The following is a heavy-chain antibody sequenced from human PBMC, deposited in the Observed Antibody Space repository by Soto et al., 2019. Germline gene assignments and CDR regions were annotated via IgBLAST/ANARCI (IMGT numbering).Heavy chain of an antibody. CDR3: ARSYSSSWYWFDP. CDR2: IYYSGNT. V-gene: IGHV4-59*08. Sequence: PSETLSLTCTVSGGSISSYYWSWIRQPPGKGLEWIGYIYYSGNTNYNPSLKSRVIISVDTSKNQFSLQLNSVTAADTAVYYCARSYSSSWYWFDPWGQGTLVTVSS. CDR1: GGSISSYY. J-gene: IGHJ5*02. D-gene: IGHD6-13*01.